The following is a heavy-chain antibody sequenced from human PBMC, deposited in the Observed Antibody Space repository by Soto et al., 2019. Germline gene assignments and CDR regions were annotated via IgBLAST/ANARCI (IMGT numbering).Heavy chain of an antibody. CDR1: GGSISDYY. J-gene: IGHJ6*02. D-gene: IGHD2-21*02. Sequence: SLTCTVSGGSISDYYWTWIRQPPGKGLEWIGYIYHSGTTHYSPSLKSRVTISLDTSKNQFSLKLTSVTAADTAVYYCARASMTAIAMDVWGQGTTVTVSS. CDR2: IYHSGTT. CDR3: ARASMTAIAMDV. V-gene: IGHV4-59*01.